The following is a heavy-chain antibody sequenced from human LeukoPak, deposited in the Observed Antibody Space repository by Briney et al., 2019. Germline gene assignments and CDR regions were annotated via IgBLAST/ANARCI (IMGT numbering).Heavy chain of an antibody. V-gene: IGHV3-21*01. D-gene: IGHD4-17*01. CDR2: ISSSSSYI. Sequence: GGSLRLSCAASGFTFSIYSMNWVRQAPGKGLEWVSSISSSSSYIYYADSVKGRFTISRDNAKNSLYLQMNSLRAEDTAVYYCARDYGDYVYYFDYWGQGTLVTVSS. J-gene: IGHJ4*02. CDR1: GFTFSIYS. CDR3: ARDYGDYVYYFDY.